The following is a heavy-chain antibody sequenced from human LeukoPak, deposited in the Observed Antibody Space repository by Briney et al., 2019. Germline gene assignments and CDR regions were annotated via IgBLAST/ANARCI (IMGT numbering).Heavy chain of an antibody. CDR1: GFTFSSYA. J-gene: IGHJ4*02. CDR2: ISSGGAT. Sequence: GGSLRLSCAASGFTFSSYAMSWVRQAPGKGLEWVSAISSGGATFYADSVKGRFTISRDNSKNTLYLQMNSLRAEDTAVYYCAPDRGLVRYLNSWGQGTLVTVSS. CDR3: APDRGLVRYLNS. V-gene: IGHV3-23*01. D-gene: IGHD3-10*01.